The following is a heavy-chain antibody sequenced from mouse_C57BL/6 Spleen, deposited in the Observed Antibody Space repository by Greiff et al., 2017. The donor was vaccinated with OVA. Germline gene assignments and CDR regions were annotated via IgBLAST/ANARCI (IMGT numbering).Heavy chain of an antibody. CDR1: GYTFTDYY. CDR3: ARSRDGSAY. J-gene: IGHJ2*01. Sequence: VQLQQSGPELVKPGASVKISCKASGYTFTDYYMNWVKQSHGKSLEWIGDINPNNGGTSYNQKFKGKATLTVDKSSSTAYMELRSLTSEDSAVYYCARSRDGSAYWGQGTTLTVSS. CDR2: INPNNGGT. D-gene: IGHD3-2*02. V-gene: IGHV1-26*01.